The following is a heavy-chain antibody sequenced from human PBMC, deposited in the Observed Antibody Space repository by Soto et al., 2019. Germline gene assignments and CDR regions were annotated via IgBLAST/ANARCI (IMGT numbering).Heavy chain of an antibody. D-gene: IGHD7-27*01. CDR1: GFTFSSYG. V-gene: IGHV3-33*01. CDR3: ARENWAYAFDI. J-gene: IGHJ3*02. CDR2: IWYDGSNK. Sequence: GGSLRLSCAASGFTFSSYGMHWVRQAPGKGLEWVAVIWYDGSNKYYADSVKGRFTISRDNSKNTLYLQMNSLRAEDTAVYYCARENWAYAFDIWGQGTMVTVSS.